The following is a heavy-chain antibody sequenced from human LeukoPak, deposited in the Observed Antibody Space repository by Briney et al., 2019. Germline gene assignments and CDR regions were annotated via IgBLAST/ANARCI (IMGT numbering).Heavy chain of an antibody. CDR3: ARDRARLYYFDL. V-gene: IGHV4-59*12. J-gene: IGHJ4*02. CDR1: GGSISSYY. Sequence: SETLSLTCTVSGGSISSYYWSWIRQPPGKGLEWIGQLYYSGSTNYNPSLKSRVTISVDTSKNQFSLKLSSVTAADTAVYYCARDRARLYYFDLWGQGTLVTVSS. CDR2: LYYSGST. D-gene: IGHD3-10*01.